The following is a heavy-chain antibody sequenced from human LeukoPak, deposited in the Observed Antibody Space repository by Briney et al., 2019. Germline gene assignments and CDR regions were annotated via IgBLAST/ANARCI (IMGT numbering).Heavy chain of an antibody. Sequence: PGGSLRLSCAASGFTFSDYYMSWNRQAPGKGLEWVSYISSSGSTIYCADSVKGRFTISRDNAKNSLYLQMNSLRAEDTAVYYCARYSGSYYRSDFDYWGQGTLVTVSS. CDR1: GFTFSDYY. D-gene: IGHD1-26*01. CDR2: ISSSGSTI. CDR3: ARYSGSYYRSDFDY. V-gene: IGHV3-11*01. J-gene: IGHJ4*02.